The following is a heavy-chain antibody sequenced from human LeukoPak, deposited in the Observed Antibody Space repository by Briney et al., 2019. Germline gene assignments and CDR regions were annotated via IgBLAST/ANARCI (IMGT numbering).Heavy chain of an antibody. Sequence: GGSLRLSCAASGFTFSSYWMSWARQAPGKGLEWVSYIGSRGTTIYYADSVRGRFTISRDNAKNSLYLQMNSLRVEDTAVYYCARDRSFDYWGQGTLVTVSS. J-gene: IGHJ4*02. CDR1: GFTFSSYW. CDR3: ARDRSFDY. CDR2: IGSRGTTI. V-gene: IGHV3-48*04.